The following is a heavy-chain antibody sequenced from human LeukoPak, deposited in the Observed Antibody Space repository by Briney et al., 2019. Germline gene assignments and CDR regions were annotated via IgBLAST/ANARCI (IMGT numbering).Heavy chain of an antibody. CDR1: GYSFTSYW. CDR2: IDPSDSYT. D-gene: IGHD5-18*01. Sequence: GESLKISFKGSGYSFTSYWISWVRQMPGKGLEWMGRIDPSDSYTNYSPSFQGHVTISADKSISTAYLQWSSLKASDTAMYYCATHTDTAMVTKADWGQGTLVTVSS. J-gene: IGHJ4*02. CDR3: ATHTDTAMVTKAD. V-gene: IGHV5-10-1*01.